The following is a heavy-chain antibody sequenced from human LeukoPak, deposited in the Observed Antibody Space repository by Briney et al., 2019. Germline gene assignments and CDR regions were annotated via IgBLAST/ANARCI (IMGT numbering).Heavy chain of an antibody. CDR3: ARDGVAGMGRYYYYYYMDV. CDR2: ISSNGGST. V-gene: IGHV3-64*01. J-gene: IGHJ6*03. CDR1: GFTFSSYA. Sequence: GGSLRLSCAASGFTFSSYAMHWVRQAPGKGLEYVSAISSNGGSTYYANSVKGRFTISRDNSKNTLYLQMGSLRAEDMAVYYCARDGVAGMGRYYYYYYMDVWGKGTTVTVSS. D-gene: IGHD6-19*01.